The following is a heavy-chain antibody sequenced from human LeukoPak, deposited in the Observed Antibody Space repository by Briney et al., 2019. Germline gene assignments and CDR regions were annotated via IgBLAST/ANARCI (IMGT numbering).Heavy chain of an antibody. V-gene: IGHV3-33*01. CDR3: ARDYYYDSSGDFDY. D-gene: IGHD3-22*01. CDR2: IWYDGSNK. CDR1: GFTFSSYG. Sequence: GRSLRLSCAASGFTFSSYGMHWVRQAPGKGLEWEAVIWYDGSNKYYADSVKGRFTISRDNSKNTLYLQMNSLRAEDTAVYYCARDYYYDSSGDFDYWGQGTLVTVSS. J-gene: IGHJ4*02.